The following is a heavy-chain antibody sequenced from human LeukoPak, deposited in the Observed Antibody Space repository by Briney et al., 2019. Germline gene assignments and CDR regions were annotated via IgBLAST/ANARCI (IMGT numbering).Heavy chain of an antibody. CDR1: GGSINSYY. CDR2: IHYSGST. J-gene: IGHJ5*02. Sequence: SETLSLTCAVSGGSINSYYWSWIRQPPGKGLEWIGYIHYSGSTNYNPSLKSRVIISVDTSKTQFSLKLSSVTAADTAVYYCARQGIAATWFDPWGQGTLVTVSS. V-gene: IGHV4-59*08. D-gene: IGHD6-13*01. CDR3: ARQGIAATWFDP.